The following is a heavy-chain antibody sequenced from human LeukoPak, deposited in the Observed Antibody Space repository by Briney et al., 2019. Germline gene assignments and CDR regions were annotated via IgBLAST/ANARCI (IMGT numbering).Heavy chain of an antibody. Sequence: GASVKVSCKASGYTFTSYYMHWVRQAPGQGLEWMGIINPSGGSTSYAQKFQGRVTMTRDTSTSTVYMELSSLRSEDTAVYYCARDGGRDGYSEFFDYWGQGTLVTVSS. CDR2: INPSGGST. V-gene: IGHV1-46*01. CDR1: GYTFTSYY. D-gene: IGHD5-24*01. CDR3: ARDGGRDGYSEFFDY. J-gene: IGHJ4*02.